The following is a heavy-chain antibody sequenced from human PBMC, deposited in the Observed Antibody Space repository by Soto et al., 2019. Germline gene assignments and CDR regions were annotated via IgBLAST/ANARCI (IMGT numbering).Heavy chain of an antibody. D-gene: IGHD2-2*01. CDR3: ARQGVPAAMGFDP. CDR2: IYYSGST. J-gene: IGHJ5*02. V-gene: IGHV4-39*01. CDR1: GGSISSSSYY. Sequence: SETLSLTCTVSGGSISSSSYYWGWIRQPPGKGLEWIGSIYYSGSTYYNPSLKSRVTISVDTSKNQFSLKLSSVTAADTAVYYCARQGVPAAMGFDPWGQGTLVTVSS.